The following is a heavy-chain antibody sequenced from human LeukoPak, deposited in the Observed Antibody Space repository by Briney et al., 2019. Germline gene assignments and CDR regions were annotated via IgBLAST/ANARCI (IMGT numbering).Heavy chain of an antibody. V-gene: IGHV1-2*02. J-gene: IGHJ3*02. D-gene: IGHD3-22*01. Sequence: ASVKVSCKASGYTFTGYYMHWVRQAPGQGLEWMGWINPNSGGTNYAQKFQGRVTMTRDTSISTAYMELSRLRSDDTAVYYCAREMYYDRSGLDAFDIWGQGTMVTVSS. CDR1: GYTFTGYY. CDR3: AREMYYDRSGLDAFDI. CDR2: INPNSGGT.